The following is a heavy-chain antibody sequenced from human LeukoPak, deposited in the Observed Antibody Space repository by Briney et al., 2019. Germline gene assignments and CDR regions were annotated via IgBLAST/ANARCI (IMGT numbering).Heavy chain of an antibody. J-gene: IGHJ4*02. D-gene: IGHD3-10*01. CDR1: GFTFSSYW. CDR3: AKDVAYGSGSYSFDY. Sequence: GGSLRLSCAASGFTFSSYWMSWVRQAPGKGLKWVSGISWNSGTIGYADSVKGRFTIFRDNAKNSLYLQMNSLRAEDTALYYCAKDVAYGSGSYSFDYWGQGTLVTVSS. V-gene: IGHV3-9*01. CDR2: ISWNSGTI.